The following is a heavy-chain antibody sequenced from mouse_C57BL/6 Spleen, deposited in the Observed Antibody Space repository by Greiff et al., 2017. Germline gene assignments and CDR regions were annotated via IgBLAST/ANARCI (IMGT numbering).Heavy chain of an antibody. CDR2: IYPGSGST. J-gene: IGHJ1*03. V-gene: IGHV1-55*01. D-gene: IGHD1-1*01. CDR1: GYTFTSYW. CDR3: ARREDDVTTVVDV. Sequence: QVQLQQSGAELVKPGASVKMSCKASGYTFTSYWITWVKQRPGQGLEWIGDIYPGSGSTNYNEKFKSKATLTVDTSSSTAYMQLSSLTSEDSAVYYCARREDDVTTVVDVWGTGTTVTVSS.